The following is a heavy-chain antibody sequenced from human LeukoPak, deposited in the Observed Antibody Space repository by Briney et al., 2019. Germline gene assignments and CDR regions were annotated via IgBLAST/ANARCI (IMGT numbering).Heavy chain of an antibody. D-gene: IGHD4-17*01. CDR3: ARVSDTVTTDY. CDR1: GYTFTGYY. CDR2: INPNSGGT. V-gene: IGHV1-2*06. Sequence: ASVKVSCKASGYTFTGYYMHWVRQAPGQGLEWMGRINPNSGGTNYAQKFQGRVTMTRDTSISTAHMELSRLRSDDTAVYYCARVSDTVTTDYRGQGTLVTVSS. J-gene: IGHJ4*02.